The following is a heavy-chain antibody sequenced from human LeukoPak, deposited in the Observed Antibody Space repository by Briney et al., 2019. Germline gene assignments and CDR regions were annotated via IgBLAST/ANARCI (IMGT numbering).Heavy chain of an antibody. J-gene: IGHJ4*02. V-gene: IGHV1-69*05. CDR3: ASNYYYGLTTVSGGFDY. Sequence: SVKVSCKASGGTFTSYAISWVRQAPGQGLEWMGGITPIFGTANYAQKFQGRVTITTDESTSTAYMELSSLRSEDTAVYYCASNYYYGLTTVSGGFDYWGQGTLVTVSS. D-gene: IGHD3-10*01. CDR2: ITPIFGTA. CDR1: GGTFTSYA.